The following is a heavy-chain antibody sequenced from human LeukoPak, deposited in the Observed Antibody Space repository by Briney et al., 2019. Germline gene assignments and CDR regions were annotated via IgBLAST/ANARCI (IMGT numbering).Heavy chain of an antibody. CDR2: IIPIFGTA. Sequence: ASVKVSCKASGGTFSSYAISWVRQAPGQGLEWMGGIIPIFGTANYAQKFQGRVTITADESTSTAYMELSSLRSEDTAVYYCATEDLIAAVDTGLDYWGQGTLVTVSS. V-gene: IGHV1-69*13. CDR1: GGTFSSYA. CDR3: ATEDLIAAVDTGLDY. J-gene: IGHJ4*02. D-gene: IGHD6-13*01.